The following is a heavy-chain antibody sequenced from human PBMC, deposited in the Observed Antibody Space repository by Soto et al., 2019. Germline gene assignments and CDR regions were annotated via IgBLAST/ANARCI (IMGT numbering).Heavy chain of an antibody. D-gene: IGHD2-15*01. J-gene: IGHJ4*02. CDR2: IYYSGST. CDR1: GGSISTYW. Sequence: PSETLSLTCTVSGGSISTYWWSWIRQPPRKGLEWIGYIYYSGSTNYNPSLKSRVTISVGTSKNQFSLKLTSVTAADTAVYYCARSRGSTRSFDYWGQGTLVTVSS. V-gene: IGHV4-59*01. CDR3: ARSRGSTRSFDY.